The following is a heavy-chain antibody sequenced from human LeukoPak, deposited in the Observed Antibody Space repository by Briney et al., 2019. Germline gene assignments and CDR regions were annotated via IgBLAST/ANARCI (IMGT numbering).Heavy chain of an antibody. D-gene: IGHD2-2*01. J-gene: IGHJ4*02. Sequence: PSKTLSLTCAVYGGSFSGYYWSWIRQPSGKGLEWIGEINHSGSTNYNPSLKSRVTISVDTSKNQFSLKLSSVTAADTAVYYCARRPLRIVVPAANFDYWGQGTLVTVSS. CDR1: GGSFSGYY. CDR3: ARRPLRIVVPAANFDY. CDR2: INHSGST. V-gene: IGHV4-34*01.